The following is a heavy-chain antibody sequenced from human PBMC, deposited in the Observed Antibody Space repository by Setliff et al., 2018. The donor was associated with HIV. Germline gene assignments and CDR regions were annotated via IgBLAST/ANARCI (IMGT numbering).Heavy chain of an antibody. CDR2: ISSSGGII. CDR3: ARVSGYCSSTRCYFDY. Sequence: PGGSLRLSCVASEFAFSDYYMSWIRQAPGKGLEWISYISSSGGIIYYADSVKGRFTISRDNSKNSLYLQMNSLRAEDTAVYYCARVSGYCSSTRCYFDYWGQGTLVTVSS. V-gene: IGHV3-11*04. D-gene: IGHD2-2*01. CDR1: EFAFSDYY. J-gene: IGHJ4*02.